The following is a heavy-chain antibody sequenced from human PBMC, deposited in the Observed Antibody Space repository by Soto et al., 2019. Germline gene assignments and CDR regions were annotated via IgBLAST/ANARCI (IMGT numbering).Heavy chain of an antibody. CDR3: ARGRYSSSPNWFDP. CDR2: ISSSSSYI. D-gene: IGHD6-6*01. CDR1: GFTFSSYS. V-gene: IGHV3-21*01. J-gene: IGHJ5*02. Sequence: EVQLVESGGGLVKPGGSLRLSCAASGFTFSSYSMNWVRQAPGKGLEWVSSISSSSSYIYYADSVKGRFTISRDNAKNSLYLQMKSLRAEDTAVYYCARGRYSSSPNWFDPWGQGTLVTVSS.